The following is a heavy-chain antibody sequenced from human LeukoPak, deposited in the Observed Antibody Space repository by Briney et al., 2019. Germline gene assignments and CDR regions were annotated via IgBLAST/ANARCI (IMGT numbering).Heavy chain of an antibody. CDR1: GFTFSSYW. D-gene: IGHD3-10*01. Sequence: GGSLRLSCAASGFTFSSYWMSWVRQAPGKGLEWVSVIYSGGSTYYADSVKGRFTISRDNSKNTLYLQMNSLRAEDTAVYYCARRNAYYGSGSFDYWGQGTLVTVSS. J-gene: IGHJ4*02. CDR2: IYSGGST. V-gene: IGHV3-66*01. CDR3: ARRNAYYGSGSFDY.